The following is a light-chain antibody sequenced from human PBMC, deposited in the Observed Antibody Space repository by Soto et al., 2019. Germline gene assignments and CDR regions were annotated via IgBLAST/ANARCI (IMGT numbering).Light chain of an antibody. Sequence: QPVLTQPPSASGTPGQRVSISCSGSSSNIGSNTVTWYQQIPGTAPRLLIYGNSQRPSGVPDRISGSKSGTSASLAISGLQSEDEADYYCAAWDDTLNGPVFGGGTKLTVL. J-gene: IGLJ2*01. V-gene: IGLV1-44*01. CDR3: AAWDDTLNGPV. CDR1: SSNIGSNT. CDR2: GNS.